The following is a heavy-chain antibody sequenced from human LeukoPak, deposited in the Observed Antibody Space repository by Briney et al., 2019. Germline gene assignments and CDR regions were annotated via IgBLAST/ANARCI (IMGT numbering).Heavy chain of an antibody. CDR2: IDSSGTTI. Sequence: PGGSLTLSCAVSGFPFSIYEMNWVRQAAGKGLEWVSNIDSSGTTIYYADSVKGRFSISRDNAKSSLYLQMNSLRVEDTAVYYCALLAVASDFDYWGQGALVTVSS. CDR3: ALLAVASDFDY. D-gene: IGHD6-19*01. CDR1: GFPFSIYE. J-gene: IGHJ4*02. V-gene: IGHV3-48*03.